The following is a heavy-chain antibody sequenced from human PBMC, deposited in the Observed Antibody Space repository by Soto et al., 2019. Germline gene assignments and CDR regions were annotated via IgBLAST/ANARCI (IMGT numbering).Heavy chain of an antibody. CDR1: GGSISSSSNH. Sequence: SETLSLTCTVSGGSISSSSNHWGWIRQPPGKGLEWIGYIYYSENTYYNPSLKSRLTISVDRSKNQFTLQLTSVTVEDTAVYYCATSYGNAWYTYWGQGTQVTVSS. CDR3: ATSYGNAWYTY. J-gene: IGHJ4*02. CDR2: IYYSENT. V-gene: IGHV4-39*06. D-gene: IGHD6-13*01.